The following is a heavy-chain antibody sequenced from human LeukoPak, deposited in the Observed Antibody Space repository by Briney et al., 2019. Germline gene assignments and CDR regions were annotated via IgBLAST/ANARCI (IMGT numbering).Heavy chain of an antibody. D-gene: IGHD3-3*01. CDR1: GYTFTGYY. Sequence: GASVKVSCTASGYTFTGYYMHWVRQAPGQGLEWMGWINPNSGGTNYAQKFQGWVTMTRDTSISTGYMELSRLRSDDTAVYYCARGFQLGIRFFDYWGQGTLVTVSS. CDR3: ARGFQLGIRFFDY. J-gene: IGHJ4*02. CDR2: INPNSGGT. V-gene: IGHV1-2*04.